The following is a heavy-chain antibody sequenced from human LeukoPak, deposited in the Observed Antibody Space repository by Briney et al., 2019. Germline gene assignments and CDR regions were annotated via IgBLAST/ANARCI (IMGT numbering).Heavy chain of an antibody. Sequence: AGGSLRLSCAASGFTFSSYSMNWVRQAPGKGLEWVSSISSSSSYIYYADSVKGRFTISRDNAKNSLYLQMYSLRAEDTAVYYCASSYSSSWYPDYWGQGTLVTVSS. J-gene: IGHJ4*02. CDR1: GFTFSSYS. CDR3: ASSYSSSWYPDY. CDR2: ISSSSSYI. V-gene: IGHV3-21*01. D-gene: IGHD6-13*01.